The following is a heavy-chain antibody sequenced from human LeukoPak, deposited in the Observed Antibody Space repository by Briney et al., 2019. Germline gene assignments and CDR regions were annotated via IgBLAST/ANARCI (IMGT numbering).Heavy chain of an antibody. D-gene: IGHD3-9*01. J-gene: IGHJ4*02. Sequence: ASVKVSCKASGYTFTGYYMHWVRQAPGQGLEWMGWISADNGNTNYVQKFQGRVTMTTDTSTSTAYMELRSLRSDDTAVYYCARDLRKLRYFDWLDYWGQGTLVTVSS. CDR3: ARDLRKLRYFDWLDY. CDR2: ISADNGNT. V-gene: IGHV1-18*04. CDR1: GYTFTGYY.